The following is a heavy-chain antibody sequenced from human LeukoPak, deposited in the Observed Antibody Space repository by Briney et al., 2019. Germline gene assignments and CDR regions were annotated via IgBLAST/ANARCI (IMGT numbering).Heavy chain of an antibody. CDR2: IIPILGIA. D-gene: IGHD2-2*01. CDR1: GGTFSSYA. J-gene: IGHJ6*02. CDR3: ARDLDVVAAAMMGYDGMDG. V-gene: IGHV1-69*04. Sequence: SVNVSCKASGGTFSSYAISWVRQAPGQGLEWMGRIIPILGIANYAQKFPGRVTSTADKSTSTAYMELSSLSSEDTAVSDCARDLDVVAAAMMGYDGMDGGGQRTTVTAS.